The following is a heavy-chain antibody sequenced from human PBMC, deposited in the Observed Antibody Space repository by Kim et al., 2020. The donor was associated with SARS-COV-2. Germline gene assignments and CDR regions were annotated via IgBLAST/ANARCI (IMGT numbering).Heavy chain of an antibody. J-gene: IGHJ6*02. Sequence: GGSLRLSCAASGFTFSDYYMSWIRQAPGKGLEWVSYISSSSSYTNYADSVKGRFTISRDNAKNSLYLQMNSLRAEDTAVYYCARDPEPGSYWANYYYYYGMDVWGQGTTVTVSS. CDR3: ARDPEPGSYWANYYYYYGMDV. CDR2: ISSSSSYT. V-gene: IGHV3-11*06. CDR1: GFTFSDYY. D-gene: IGHD3-10*01.